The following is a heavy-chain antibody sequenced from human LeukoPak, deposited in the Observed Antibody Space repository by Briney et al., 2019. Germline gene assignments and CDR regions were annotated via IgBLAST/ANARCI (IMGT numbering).Heavy chain of an antibody. CDR2: ISYDGSNK. CDR1: GLTFSTYG. CDR3: AKDHSGSYLAYYFDY. J-gene: IGHJ4*02. Sequence: GGSLRLSCAASGLTFSTYGMHWVRQAPGKGLEWVAVISYDGSNKYYADSVKGRFTISRDNSKNTLSLQMSSLRAEDTAVYYCAKDHSGSYLAYYFDYWGQGTLVTVSS. D-gene: IGHD1-26*01. V-gene: IGHV3-30*18.